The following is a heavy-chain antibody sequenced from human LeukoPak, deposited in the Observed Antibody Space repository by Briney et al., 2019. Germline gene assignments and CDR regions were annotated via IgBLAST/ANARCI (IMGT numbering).Heavy chain of an antibody. CDR1: GYTFTSYY. V-gene: IGHV1-46*01. Sequence: ASVKVSCKASGYTFTSYYMHWVRQAPGQGLEWMGIINPSGGSTSYAQKFQGRVTMTRDMSTSTVYMELSSLRSEDTAVYYCARDMRVIHYYYYYYMDVWGKGTTVTISS. J-gene: IGHJ6*03. CDR2: INPSGGST. CDR3: ARDMRVIHYYYYYYMDV. D-gene: IGHD3-10*01.